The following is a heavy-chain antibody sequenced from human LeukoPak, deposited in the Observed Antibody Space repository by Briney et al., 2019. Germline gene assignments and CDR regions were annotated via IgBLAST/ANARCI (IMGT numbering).Heavy chain of an antibody. Sequence: SETLSLTCTVSGGSISSYYWSWIRQPAGKGLEWIGRIYTSGSTNYNPSLKSRVTMSVDTSKNQFSLKLSSVTAADTAVYYCATLSGSNFGYYYYYMDVWGKGTTVTVSS. J-gene: IGHJ6*03. CDR3: ATLSGSNFGYYYYYMDV. V-gene: IGHV4-4*07. CDR2: IYTSGST. CDR1: GGSISSYY. D-gene: IGHD1-26*01.